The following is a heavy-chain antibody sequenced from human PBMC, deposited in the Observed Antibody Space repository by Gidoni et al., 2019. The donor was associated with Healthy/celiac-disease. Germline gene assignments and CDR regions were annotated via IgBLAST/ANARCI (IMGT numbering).Heavy chain of an antibody. V-gene: IGHV4-39*07. J-gene: IGHJ4*02. D-gene: IGHD3-16*01. CDR1: GGSISSSSYY. CDR2: IYYSGST. Sequence: QLQLQESGPGLVKPSETLSLTCTVSGGSISSSSYYWGWIRQPPGKGLEWIGSIYYSGSTYYNPSLKSRVTISVDTSKNQFSLKLSSVTAADTAVYYCARDFMRIMRVYYFDYWGQGTLVTVSS. CDR3: ARDFMRIMRVYYFDY.